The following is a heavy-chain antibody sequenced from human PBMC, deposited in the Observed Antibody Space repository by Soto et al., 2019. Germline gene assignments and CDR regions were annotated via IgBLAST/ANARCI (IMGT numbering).Heavy chain of an antibody. CDR1: GGTFSSYT. J-gene: IGHJ6*03. CDR3: ARDALDDYLWIDSYYMDV. CDR2: IIPILGIA. Sequence: QVQLVQSGAEVKKPGSSVKVSCKASGGTFSSYTISWVRQAPGQGLEWMGRIIPILGIANYAQKFQGRVTITADKSTSTAYMELSSLRSEDTAVYYCARDALDDYLWIDSYYMDVWGKGTTVTVSS. D-gene: IGHD4-17*01. V-gene: IGHV1-69*08.